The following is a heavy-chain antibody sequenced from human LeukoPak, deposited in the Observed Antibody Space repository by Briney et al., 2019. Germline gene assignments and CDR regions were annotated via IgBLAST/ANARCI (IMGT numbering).Heavy chain of an antibody. V-gene: IGHV4-61*02. CDR3: ARVGYCSSTSFYLPKYYYYMDV. CDR1: GGSISSGSYY. CDR2: IYTSGST. Sequence: SQTLSLTCTVSGGSISSGSYYWSWIRQPAGKGLEWIGRIYTSGSTNYNPSLKSRVTISVDTSKNQFSLKLSSVTAADTAVYYCARVGYCSSTSFYLPKYYYYMDVWGKGTTVTVSS. D-gene: IGHD2-2*01. J-gene: IGHJ6*03.